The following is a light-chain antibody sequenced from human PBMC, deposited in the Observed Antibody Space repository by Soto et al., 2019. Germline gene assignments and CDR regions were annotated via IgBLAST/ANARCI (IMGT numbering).Light chain of an antibody. CDR1: SSNLGAGYD. CDR2: GTT. CDR3: QAYDKSLSGSVV. J-gene: IGLJ2*01. V-gene: IGLV1-40*01. Sequence: QPVLPQPPSVSVAPGQRITISCTGTSSNLGAGYDVHWYQQLPGTVPKLLIYGTTTRPSGVPDRFSGSKSGTSDTLAITGLQTEDEADYYCQAYDKSLSGSVVFGGGTKLTV.